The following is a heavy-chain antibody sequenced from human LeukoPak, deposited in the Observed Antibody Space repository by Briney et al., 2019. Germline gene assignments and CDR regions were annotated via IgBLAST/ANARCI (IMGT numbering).Heavy chain of an antibody. CDR1: GFTFDDYA. D-gene: IGHD3-10*01. J-gene: IGHJ4*02. Sequence: PGGSLRLSCAASGFTFDDYAMHWVRQAPGKGVDWVSLISWDGGSTYYADSVKGRFTISRDNSKNSLYLQMNSLRAEDTALYYCAKDIVPSYGSGSYSYFDYWGQGTLVTVSS. V-gene: IGHV3-43D*03. CDR3: AKDIVPSYGSGSYSYFDY. CDR2: ISWDGGST.